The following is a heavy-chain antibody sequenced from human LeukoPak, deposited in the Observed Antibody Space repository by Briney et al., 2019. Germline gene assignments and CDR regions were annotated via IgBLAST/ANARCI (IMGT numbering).Heavy chain of an antibody. J-gene: IGHJ3*02. CDR3: ARDSRQQLVFSIAAFDI. D-gene: IGHD6-13*01. V-gene: IGHV1-8*03. Sequence: ASVKVSCKASGYTFTSSDINWVRQATGQGLEWMGWMNPNNGYTGYAQKFQDRVTITRNTSISTVYMELSSLRSEDTAVYYCARDSRQQLVFSIAAFDIWGQGTMVTVSS. CDR1: GYTFTSSD. CDR2: MNPNNGYT.